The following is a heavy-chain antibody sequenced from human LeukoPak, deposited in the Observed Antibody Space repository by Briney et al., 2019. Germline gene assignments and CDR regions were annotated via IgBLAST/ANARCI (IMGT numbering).Heavy chain of an antibody. Sequence: GESLKISCKGSGYTFTNYWIGWVRHMPGKGLEWMGIIYPDDSDSRYSPSFQGRVTISADKSITTAYLQWSSLKASDTAMYYCARRGGSSWYYFDYWGQGTLVTVSS. V-gene: IGHV5-51*01. CDR1: GYTFTNYW. CDR2: IYPDDSDS. D-gene: IGHD6-13*01. CDR3: ARRGGSSWYYFDY. J-gene: IGHJ4*02.